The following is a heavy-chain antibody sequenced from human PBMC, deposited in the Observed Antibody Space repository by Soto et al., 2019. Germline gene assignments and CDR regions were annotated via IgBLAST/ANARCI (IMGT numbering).Heavy chain of an antibody. Sequence: QVQLQESGPGLVKPSQTLSLTCTVSGGSISSGGYYWSWIRQHPGKGLEWIGYIYYSGSTYYNPPLKSRVTISVDTSKNQFSLKLSSVTAADTAVYYCARCGDSGGSCPQERWGQGTLVTVSS. V-gene: IGHV4-31*03. D-gene: IGHD2-15*01. CDR3: ARCGDSGGSCPQER. CDR1: GGSISSGGYY. J-gene: IGHJ4*02. CDR2: IYYSGST.